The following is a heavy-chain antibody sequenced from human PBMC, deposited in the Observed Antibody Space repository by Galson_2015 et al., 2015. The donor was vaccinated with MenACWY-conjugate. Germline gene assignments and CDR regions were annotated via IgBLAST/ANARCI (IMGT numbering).Heavy chain of an antibody. J-gene: IGHJ2*01. Sequence: QSGAEVKKPGESLTISCKGSGYKFSNYWIGWVRQMPGKGLEWMGNIYPVDSDTKYSPSFEGQVTISADKSITTAYLQWSSLKASDTAIYYCARHSGSGGNQYWYFDLWGRGTLVTVSS. CDR3: ARHSGSGGNQYWYFDL. V-gene: IGHV5-51*01. CDR2: IYPVDSDT. D-gene: IGHD4-23*01. CDR1: GYKFSNYW.